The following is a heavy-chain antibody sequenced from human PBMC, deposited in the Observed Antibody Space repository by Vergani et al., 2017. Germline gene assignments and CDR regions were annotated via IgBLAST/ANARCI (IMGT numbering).Heavy chain of an antibody. J-gene: IGHJ2*01. CDR3: AKDNDYDADGPFDL. V-gene: IGHV3-30*02. Sequence: QVQLVESGGGVVQPGGSLRLSCAASGFTFSSYGMHWVRQAPGKGLEWVAFIRYDGSNKYYADSVKGRFIISRDNAKKAVFLQMNNLRHDDTALYFCAKDNDYDADGPFDLWGRGTLVTVSS. CDR2: IRYDGSNK. D-gene: IGHD3-16*01. CDR1: GFTFSSYG.